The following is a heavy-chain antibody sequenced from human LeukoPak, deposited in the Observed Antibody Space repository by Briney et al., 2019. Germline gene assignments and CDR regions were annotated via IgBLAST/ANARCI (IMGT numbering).Heavy chain of an antibody. J-gene: IGHJ4*02. CDR3: ARDTDSWFLDY. Sequence: ASVKVSCKASGYTFTSYYMHWVRQAPGQGLEWMGIINPSGGSTSYAQKFQGKVTMTRDMSTSTVYMELSSLRSEDTAVYYCARDTDSWFLDYWGQGTLVTVSS. D-gene: IGHD6-13*01. CDR1: GYTFTSYY. V-gene: IGHV1-46*01. CDR2: INPSGGST.